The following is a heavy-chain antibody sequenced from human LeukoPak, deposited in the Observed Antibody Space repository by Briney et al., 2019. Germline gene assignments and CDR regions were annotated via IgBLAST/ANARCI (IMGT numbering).Heavy chain of an antibody. D-gene: IGHD4-17*01. V-gene: IGHV4-4*07. CDR1: GGSISSYY. CDR2: IYTSGST. CDR3: ARERPPYGDYAFFDY. Sequence: PSETLSLTCTVSGGSISSYYWSWIRHPARQGLELIGRIYTSGSTNYNPSLKSRVTMSVDTSKNQFSLKLSSVTAADTAVYYCARERPPYGDYAFFDYWGQGTLVTVSS. J-gene: IGHJ4*02.